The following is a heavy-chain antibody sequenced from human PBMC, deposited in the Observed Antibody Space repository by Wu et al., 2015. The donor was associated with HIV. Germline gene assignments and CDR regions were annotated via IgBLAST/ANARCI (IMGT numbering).Heavy chain of an antibody. D-gene: IGHD5-12*01. CDR2: LYHTGST. Sequence: QVQLQESGPGLVKPSETLSLTCVVSGTSVSSDYYWGWIRQTPGKGLEWIGTLYHTGSTYYNPSLKSRVTISVDTSQNHFSLKLNSVTAADTAVYYCAGPYTGYAYDTFDVWGQGTLVTVSS. CDR3: AGPYTGYAYDTFDV. V-gene: IGHV4-38-2*01. J-gene: IGHJ3*01. CDR1: GTSVSSDYY.